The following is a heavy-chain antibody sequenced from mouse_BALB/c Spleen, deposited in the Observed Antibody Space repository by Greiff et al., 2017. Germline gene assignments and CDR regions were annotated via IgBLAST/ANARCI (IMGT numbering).Heavy chain of an antibody. J-gene: IGHJ3*01. V-gene: IGHV1-5*01. CDR2: IYPGNSDT. CDR3: TGYRYDGSWFAY. CDR1: GYSFTSYW. D-gene: IGHD2-14*01. Sequence: EVKVVESGTVLARPGASVKMSCKASGYSFTSYWMHWVKQRPGQGLEWIGAIYPGNSDTSYNQKFKGKAKLTAVTSASTAYMELSSLTNEDSAVYYCTGYRYDGSWFAYWGQGTLVTVSA.